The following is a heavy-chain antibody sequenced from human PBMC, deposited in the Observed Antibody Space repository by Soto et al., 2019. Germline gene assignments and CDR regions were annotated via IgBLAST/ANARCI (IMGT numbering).Heavy chain of an antibody. Sequence: GGSLRLSCAASGFTFDDYGMSWVRQAPGKGLEWVSGINWNGGSTGYADSVKGRFTISRDNAKNSLYLQMNSLRAEDTALYHCARGLRYFDWFQTPGGAFDIWGQGTMVTVSS. V-gene: IGHV3-20*01. J-gene: IGHJ3*02. CDR2: INWNGGST. CDR3: ARGLRYFDWFQTPGGAFDI. D-gene: IGHD3-9*01. CDR1: GFTFDDYG.